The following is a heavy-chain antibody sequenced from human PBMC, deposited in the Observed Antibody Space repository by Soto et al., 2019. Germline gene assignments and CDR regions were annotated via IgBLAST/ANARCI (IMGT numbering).Heavy chain of an antibody. V-gene: IGHV1-18*01. CDR3: ARDLIVGATPPYYFDY. CDR2: FSAYNGNT. Sequence: QVQLVQSGAEVKKPWASVKVSCKASGYTFTSYGISWVRQAPGQGLEWMGWFSAYNGNTNYARKLQGRGTMTTDTSTSTAYMELRSLRSDDTAVYYCARDLIVGATPPYYFDYWGQGTLVTVSS. J-gene: IGHJ4*02. D-gene: IGHD1-26*01. CDR1: GYTFTSYG.